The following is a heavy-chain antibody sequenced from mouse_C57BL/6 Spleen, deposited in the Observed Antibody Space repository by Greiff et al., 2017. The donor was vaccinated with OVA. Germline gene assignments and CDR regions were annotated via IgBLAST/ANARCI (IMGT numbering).Heavy chain of an antibody. CDR1: GYTFTSYT. V-gene: IGHV1-4*01. D-gene: IGHD5-1*01. Sequence: VQLQQSGPELARPGASVKISCKASGYTFTSYTMHWVKQSPGQGLEWIGYINPSSGYTRYNQKFKDKATLTADKSSSTAYMELSSLTSEDSAVYSCPSEGSTLAYWGQGTTLTVSS. CDR3: PSEGSTLAY. CDR2: INPSSGYT. J-gene: IGHJ2*01.